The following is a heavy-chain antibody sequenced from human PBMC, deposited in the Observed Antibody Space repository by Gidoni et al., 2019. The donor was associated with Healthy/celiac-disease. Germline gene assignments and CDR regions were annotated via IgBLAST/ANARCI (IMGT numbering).Heavy chain of an antibody. V-gene: IGHV4-31*03. CDR3: AREPPLRYDILTGYYRGGYFDY. J-gene: IGHJ4*02. Sequence: QVQLQESGPGLVKPSQTLSLTCTVSGGSIRSGGSYWIWIRQHPGKGLEWIGYIYYSVSTYYNQSLKSRVTISVDTSKNQFSLKLSSVTAADTAVYYCAREPPLRYDILTGYYRGGYFDYWGQGTLVTVAS. CDR2: IYYSVST. CDR1: GGSIRSGGSY. D-gene: IGHD3-9*01.